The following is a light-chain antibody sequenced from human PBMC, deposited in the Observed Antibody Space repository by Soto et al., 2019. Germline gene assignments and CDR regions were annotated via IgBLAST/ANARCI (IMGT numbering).Light chain of an antibody. CDR3: QQRSNWPRT. CDR2: DVS. V-gene: IGKV3-11*01. J-gene: IGKJ1*01. Sequence: IVLRHSPATLSLSPLKRATLSFMSSQNIIMYLIWYQQKPGQAPSLLIYDVSNRATGSPARFSGSGSGTDFTLTISSLEPEDCAVYYCQQRSNWPRTFGQGTKVDI. CDR1: QNIIMY.